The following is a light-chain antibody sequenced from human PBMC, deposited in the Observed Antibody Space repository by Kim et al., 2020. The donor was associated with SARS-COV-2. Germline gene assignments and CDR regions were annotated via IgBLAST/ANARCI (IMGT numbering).Light chain of an antibody. Sequence: EIVLTQSPGTLSLSPGERATLSCRASQSVSSSYLAWYQQKPGQAPRLLIYGASSRATGIPDRFSGSGSGTDFTLTIGRLESEDFAVYYCQQYGTPLTFGGGTKVDIK. J-gene: IGKJ4*01. V-gene: IGKV3-20*01. CDR2: GAS. CDR1: QSVSSSY. CDR3: QQYGTPLT.